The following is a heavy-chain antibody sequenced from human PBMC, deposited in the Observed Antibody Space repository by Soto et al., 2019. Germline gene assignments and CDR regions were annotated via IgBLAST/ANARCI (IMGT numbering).Heavy chain of an antibody. CDR3: TRGDY. V-gene: IGHV4-31*03. CDR1: GDSMTTVGYY. CDR2: ISYSGST. J-gene: IGHJ4*02. Sequence: QVQLQESGPGLVKPSQTLSLTCTVSGDSMTTVGYYWTWIRQHPGQGLEWIGFISYSGSTYYSSSLKGRVAISADTSKNQFSLKRNSVTAADTAVYYCTRGDYWGQGTLVTFSS.